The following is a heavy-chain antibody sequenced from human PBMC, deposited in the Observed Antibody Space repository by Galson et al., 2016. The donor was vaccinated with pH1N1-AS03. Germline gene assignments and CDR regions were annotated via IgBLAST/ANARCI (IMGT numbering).Heavy chain of an antibody. Sequence: SLRLSCAASGFIFTNYTMHWVRQAPGKGLDWVSFIWRDGSNKYYEDSVKGRFTISRDNSKNTVYLQMNSLGAEDTAVYYCARGPGYSYSLGAFDIWGQGTMVTVSS. V-gene: IGHV3-33*08. D-gene: IGHD5-18*01. CDR1: GFIFTNYT. J-gene: IGHJ3*02. CDR2: IWRDGSNK. CDR3: ARGPGYSYSLGAFDI.